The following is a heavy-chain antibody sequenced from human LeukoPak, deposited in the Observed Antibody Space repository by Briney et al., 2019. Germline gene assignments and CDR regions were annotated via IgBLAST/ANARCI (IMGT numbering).Heavy chain of an antibody. CDR1: GFTFSSYA. V-gene: IGHV3-30*04. Sequence: GRSLRLSCAASGFTFSSYAMHWVRQAPGKGLEWVAVISYDGSNKYYADSVKGRFTISRDNSKNTLYLQMNSLRAEDTAVYYCARDRVAFDIWGQGTMVTVS. J-gene: IGHJ3*02. CDR2: ISYDGSNK. CDR3: ARDRVAFDI.